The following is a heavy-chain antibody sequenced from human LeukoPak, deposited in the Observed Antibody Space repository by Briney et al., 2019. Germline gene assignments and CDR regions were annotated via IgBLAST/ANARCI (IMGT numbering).Heavy chain of an antibody. J-gene: IGHJ3*02. CDR3: ARHQSRIYFYDSSGYKYAFDI. CDR2: IYYSGST. D-gene: IGHD3-22*01. Sequence: SETLSLTCTVSGGSISSSSYYWGWLRQPPGKGLEWIGSIYYSGSTYYNPSLKSRVTISVDTSKNQFSLKLSSVTAADTAVYYCARHQSRIYFYDSSGYKYAFDIWGQGTMVTVSS. CDR1: GGSISSSSYY. V-gene: IGHV4-39*01.